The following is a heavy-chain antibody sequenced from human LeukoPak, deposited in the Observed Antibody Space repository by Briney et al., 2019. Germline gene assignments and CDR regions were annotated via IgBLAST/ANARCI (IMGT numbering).Heavy chain of an antibody. V-gene: IGHV1-2*02. CDR2: INPNSGGT. J-gene: IGHJ4*02. CDR3: ARVGGGYYSI. D-gene: IGHD3-22*01. CDR1: GYTFTGYY. Sequence: ASVKVSCKASGYTFTGYYMHWVRQAPGQGLEWMGWINPNSGGTNYAQKFQGRVTMTRDTSISTVYMELSSLRSEDTAVYYCARVGGGYYSIWGQGTLVTVSS.